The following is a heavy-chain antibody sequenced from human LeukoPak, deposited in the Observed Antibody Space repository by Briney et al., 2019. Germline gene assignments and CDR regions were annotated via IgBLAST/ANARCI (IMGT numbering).Heavy chain of an antibody. J-gene: IGHJ4*02. CDR1: GYTFTGYY. D-gene: IGHD5-12*01. Sequence: ASVKVSCKASGYTFTGYYMHWVRQAPGQGLEWMGWINPDSGGTYFAQKFQGRVTMTRDTSISTAYMELRSLRSDDTAVYYCARDVATITKDYWGQGTLVTVSS. CDR2: INPDSGGT. V-gene: IGHV1-2*02. CDR3: ARDVATITKDY.